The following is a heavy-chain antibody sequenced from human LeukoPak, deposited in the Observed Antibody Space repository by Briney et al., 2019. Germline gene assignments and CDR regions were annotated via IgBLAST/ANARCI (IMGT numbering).Heavy chain of an antibody. V-gene: IGHV4-59*01. J-gene: IGHJ5*02. CDR3: ARRYSGSYSNWFDP. CDR1: GGSISSYY. D-gene: IGHD1-26*01. CDR2: IYYSGST. Sequence: SETLSLTCTVSGGSISSYYWSWIRQPPGKGLEWIGYIYYSGSTNYNPSLKSRVTISVDTSKNQFSLKLSSVTAADTAVYYCARRYSGSYSNWFDPWGQGTLVTVS.